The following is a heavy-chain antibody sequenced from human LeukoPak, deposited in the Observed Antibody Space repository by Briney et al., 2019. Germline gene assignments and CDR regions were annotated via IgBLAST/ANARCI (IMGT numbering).Heavy chain of an antibody. V-gene: IGHV4-39*02. CDR3: ARRFARNWYFDV. Sequence: KSSETLSLTCTVSGGSISSSSYYWGWIRQPPGKGLEWIGSIYYSGSTYYNPSPKSRVTISVDTSKNHFSLRLTSVTAADTAMYYCARRFARNWYFDVWGRGTPVTVSS. CDR1: GGSISSSSYY. J-gene: IGHJ2*01. CDR2: IYYSGST. D-gene: IGHD3-3*01.